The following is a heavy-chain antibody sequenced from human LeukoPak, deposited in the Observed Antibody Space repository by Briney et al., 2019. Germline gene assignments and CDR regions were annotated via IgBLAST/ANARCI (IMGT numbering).Heavy chain of an antibody. CDR3: ARDRVQWLVHRNNWFDP. CDR2: IYTSGST. V-gene: IGHV4-4*07. J-gene: IGHJ5*02. Sequence: PSETLSLTCTVSGGSISSYYWSWIRQPAGKGLEWIGRIYTSGSTNYNPSLKSRVTMSVDTSKNQFSLELSSVTAADTAVYYCARDRVQWLVHRNNWFDPWGQGTLVTVSS. CDR1: GGSISSYY. D-gene: IGHD6-19*01.